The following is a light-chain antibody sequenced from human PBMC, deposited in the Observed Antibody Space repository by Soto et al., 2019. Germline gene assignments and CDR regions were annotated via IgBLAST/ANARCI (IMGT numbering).Light chain of an antibody. V-gene: IGKV3-11*01. J-gene: IGKJ4*01. CDR3: QHRSNWPLT. Sequence: EIVLTQSPGTLSLSPVERATLSCRASQSVSRYLVWYQQKPGQAPRLLIYDASNRATGIPARFSGSGSGTDFTLTISNLEPEDFAVYYCQHRSNWPLTFGGGTK. CDR2: DAS. CDR1: QSVSRY.